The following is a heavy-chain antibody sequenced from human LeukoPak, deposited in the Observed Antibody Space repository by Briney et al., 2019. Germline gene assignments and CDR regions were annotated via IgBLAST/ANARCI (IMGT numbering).Heavy chain of an antibody. J-gene: IGHJ4*02. Sequence: ASVTLSSKAYGYTFTSEGISWSRQAPGQRIGWMGWISAYNGNTNYAQKLQGRVTMTTDTSTSTAYMELRSLRSDGTAVYYCARENEVVGTFDYWGQGTLVTVSS. V-gene: IGHV1-18*01. CDR1: GYTFTSEG. CDR2: ISAYNGNT. D-gene: IGHD1-26*01. CDR3: ARENEVVGTFDY.